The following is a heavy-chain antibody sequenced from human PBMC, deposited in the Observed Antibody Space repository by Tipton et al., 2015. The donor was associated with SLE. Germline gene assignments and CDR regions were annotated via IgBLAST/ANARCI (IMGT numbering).Heavy chain of an antibody. CDR1: GGSITIGGFY. V-gene: IGHV4-31*03. Sequence: TLSLTCTVSGGSITIGGFYWSWIRQHPGVGLEWIGYIFSTGSTYHNPSLQSRVTISVDTSKNQFSLKLSSVTAADTAVYYCARVVVATTKPLHFDYWGQGTLVTVSS. CDR3: ARVVVATTKPLHFDY. D-gene: IGHD5-12*01. CDR2: IFSTGST. J-gene: IGHJ4*02.